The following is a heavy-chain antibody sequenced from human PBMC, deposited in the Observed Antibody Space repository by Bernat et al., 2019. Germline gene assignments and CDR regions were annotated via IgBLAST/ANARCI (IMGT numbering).Heavy chain of an antibody. D-gene: IGHD3-3*01. CDR1: GGTFSSYT. V-gene: IGHV1-69*02. Sequence: QVQLVQSGAEVKKPGSSVKVSCKASGGTFSSYTISWVRQAPGQGLEWMGRIIPILGIANYAQKFQGRVTNTADKSTSTAYMELSSLRSEDTAVYYCALITIFGGVDPYNWFDPWGQGTLVTVSS. CDR2: IIPILGIA. CDR3: ALITIFGGVDPYNWFDP. J-gene: IGHJ5*02.